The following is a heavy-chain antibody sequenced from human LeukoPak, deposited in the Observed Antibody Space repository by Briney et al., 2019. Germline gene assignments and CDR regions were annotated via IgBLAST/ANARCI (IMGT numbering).Heavy chain of an antibody. Sequence: SETLSLTCTVSGGSISDYSWSWIRQPPGKGLEWIGEIYHSGSTNYNPSLKSRVTISVDKSKNQFSLKLSSVTAADTAVYYCATRRAYSSGWYEAINFDYWGQGTLVTVSS. CDR2: IYHSGST. J-gene: IGHJ4*02. D-gene: IGHD6-19*01. V-gene: IGHV4-59*12. CDR1: GGSISDYS. CDR3: ATRRAYSSGWYEAINFDY.